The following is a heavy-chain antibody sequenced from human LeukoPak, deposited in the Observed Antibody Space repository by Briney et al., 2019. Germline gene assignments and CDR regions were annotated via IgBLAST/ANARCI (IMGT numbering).Heavy chain of an antibody. D-gene: IGHD3-3*01. J-gene: IGHJ4*02. CDR3: ARRFLEWLQCDY. Sequence: PGGSLRLSCAASGFTFSSYAMSWVRQAPGKGLEWVSAMSGSGGSTYYADSVKGRFTISRDNSKNTLYLQMNSLRAEDTAVYYCARRFLEWLQCDYWGQGTLVTVSS. CDR1: GFTFSSYA. CDR2: MSGSGGST. V-gene: IGHV3-23*01.